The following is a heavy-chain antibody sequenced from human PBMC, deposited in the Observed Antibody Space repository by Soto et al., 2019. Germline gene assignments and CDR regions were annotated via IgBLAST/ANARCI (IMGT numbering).Heavy chain of an antibody. V-gene: IGHV1-2*04. D-gene: IGHD5-12*01. CDR1: GYTFTVYY. Sequence: ASVKVSCKASGYTFTVYYMHWVLQAPGQGLEWMGWINPNSGGTNYAQKFQGWVTMTRDTSISTAYMELSRLRSDDTAVYYCARERRLRHTYHQYRLAVPAQRTTVPVSS. CDR2: INPNSGGT. J-gene: IGHJ6*01. CDR3: ARERRLRHTYHQYRLAV.